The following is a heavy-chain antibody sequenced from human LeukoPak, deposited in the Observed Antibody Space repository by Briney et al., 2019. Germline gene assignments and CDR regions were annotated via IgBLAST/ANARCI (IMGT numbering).Heavy chain of an antibody. Sequence: GGSLRLSXAVSGLSFGNYWMSWVGQAPGKGLEWVANINQDANERYYVDSVKGRYTISRDNAKNSLYLQLNSLRAEDTAVYYCAAGDSFDYWGQGALVTVSS. V-gene: IGHV3-7*01. CDR2: INQDANER. D-gene: IGHD2-21*01. CDR3: AAGDSFDY. J-gene: IGHJ4*02. CDR1: GLSFGNYW.